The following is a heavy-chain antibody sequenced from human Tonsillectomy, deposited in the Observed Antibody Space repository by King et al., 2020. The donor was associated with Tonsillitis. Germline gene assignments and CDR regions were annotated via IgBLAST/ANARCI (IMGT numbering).Heavy chain of an antibody. Sequence: VQLVESGGGLVQPGGSLRLSCAASGFTFSSYWMSWVRQAPGKGLEWVANIKQDGSEKYYVDSVKGRITISRDNAKNSMHLQMNSLRGEDTAVYYCARDEWVVVQRLYYYYGMDVWGQGTTVTVSS. CDR2: IKQDGSEK. D-gene: IGHD2-2*01. CDR3: ARDEWVVVQRLYYYYGMDV. V-gene: IGHV3-7*01. J-gene: IGHJ6*02. CDR1: GFTFSSYW.